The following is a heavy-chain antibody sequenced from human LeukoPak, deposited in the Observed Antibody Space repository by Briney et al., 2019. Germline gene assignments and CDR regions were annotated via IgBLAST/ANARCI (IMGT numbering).Heavy chain of an antibody. V-gene: IGHV3-33*01. CDR3: ARENSLADPPQRAFDY. J-gene: IGHJ4*02. CDR2: IWYDGSNK. Sequence: GRSLRLSCAASGFTFSSYGMHWVRQAPGKGLEWVAVIWYDGSNKYYADSVKGRFTISRDNSKNTLYLQMNSLRAEDTAVYYCARENSLADPPQRAFDYWGQGTLVTVSS. D-gene: IGHD3-3*02. CDR1: GFTFSSYG.